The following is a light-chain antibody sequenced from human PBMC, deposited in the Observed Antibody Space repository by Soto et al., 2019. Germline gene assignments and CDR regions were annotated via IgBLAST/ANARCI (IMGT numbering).Light chain of an antibody. J-gene: IGLJ1*01. CDR3: CSHAGSRGG. CDR2: EVR. V-gene: IGLV2-23*02. CDR1: RSDVGSYNL. Sequence: QSALTEPASVSGSPGQAITISCTGTRSDVGSYNLVSWYQQHPGKAPKLMLYEVRNRPAGVSNRFAGSKSGNTASLTISGLQAEDEADYYCCSHAGSRGGFGTGTKLTVL.